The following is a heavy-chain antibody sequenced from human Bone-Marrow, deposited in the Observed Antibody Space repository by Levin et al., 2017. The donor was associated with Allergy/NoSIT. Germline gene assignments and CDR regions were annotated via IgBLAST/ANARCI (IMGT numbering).Heavy chain of an antibody. Sequence: GGSLRLSCAASGFTFSSYAMHWVRQAPGKGLEWVAVISYDGSNKYYADSVKGRFTISRDNSKNTLYLQMNSLRAEDTAVYYCASLAVADPFDYWGQGTLVTVSS. V-gene: IGHV3-30-3*01. D-gene: IGHD6-19*01. CDR3: ASLAVADPFDY. J-gene: IGHJ4*02. CDR2: ISYDGSNK. CDR1: GFTFSSYA.